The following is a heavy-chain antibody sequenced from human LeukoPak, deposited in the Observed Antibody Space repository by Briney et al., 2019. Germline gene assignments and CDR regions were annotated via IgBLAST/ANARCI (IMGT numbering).Heavy chain of an antibody. CDR3: VRNLYGSGSYAFDF. V-gene: IGHV3-48*03. CDR1: GFTFSSYE. CDR2: ISTSGSTI. Sequence: GGSLRLSCVASGFTFSSYEMNWVRQAPGKGLQWVSYISTSGSTIYYADSVKGRFTISRDNAKNSLYLQMNSLRAEDTAVYYCVRNLYGSGSYAFDFWGQGTIVTVSS. D-gene: IGHD3-10*01. J-gene: IGHJ3*01.